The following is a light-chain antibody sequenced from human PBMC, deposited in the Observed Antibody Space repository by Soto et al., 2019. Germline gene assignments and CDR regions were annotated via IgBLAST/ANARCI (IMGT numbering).Light chain of an antibody. CDR2: ATS. J-gene: IGKJ2*01. Sequence: EIVLTQSPGTLSLSTGERATLSCRASQNINTRYSAWYQQNRGQPHRLLIFATSTRASGIPARFSGSGSGRDFTLTISGLEPEDSAVYFCQQYDDSARYIFGQGTSLDIK. CDR3: QQYDDSARYI. V-gene: IGKV3-20*01. CDR1: QNINTRY.